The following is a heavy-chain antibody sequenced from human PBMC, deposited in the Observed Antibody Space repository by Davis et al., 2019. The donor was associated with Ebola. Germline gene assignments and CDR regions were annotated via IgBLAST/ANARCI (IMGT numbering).Heavy chain of an antibody. Sequence: ASVKVSCKVSGYTLTELSMHWVRQAPGKGLEWMGGFDPEDGETIYAQKFQGRVTMTEDTSTDTAYMELSSLRSEDTAVYYCATHVSVAYSSGWLDAFDIWGQGTMVTVSS. CDR1: GYTLTELS. D-gene: IGHD6-19*01. J-gene: IGHJ3*02. CDR2: FDPEDGET. V-gene: IGHV1-24*01. CDR3: ATHVSVAYSSGWLDAFDI.